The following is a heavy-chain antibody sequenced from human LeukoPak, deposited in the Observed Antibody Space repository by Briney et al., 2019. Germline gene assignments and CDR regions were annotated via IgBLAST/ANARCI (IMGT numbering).Heavy chain of an antibody. V-gene: IGHV3-20*04. D-gene: IGHD2-8*01. CDR2: INRNGGST. CDR1: GFTFDDYG. CDR3: ARGFRNGPFDC. Sequence: GSLRLSCEASGFTFDDYGMSWVRQPPGKGLEWVSGINRNGGSTDYEDSVKGRFTISRDNAKNSHFLQMNSLRVEDTVLYYCARGFRNGPFDCWGQGTLVTVSS. J-gene: IGHJ4*02.